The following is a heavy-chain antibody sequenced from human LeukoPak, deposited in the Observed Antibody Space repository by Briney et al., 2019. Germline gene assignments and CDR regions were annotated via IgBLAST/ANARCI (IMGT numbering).Heavy chain of an antibody. CDR2: FDPEDGET. CDR1: GYTLTELS. Sequence: ASVKVSCKVSGYTLTELSMHWVRQAPGKGLEWMGGFDPEDGETIYAQKFQGRVTMTRDTSTSTVYMELSSLRSEDTAVYYCAREPYSYALDYWGQGTLVTVSS. V-gene: IGHV1-24*01. CDR3: AREPYSYALDY. J-gene: IGHJ4*02. D-gene: IGHD5-18*01.